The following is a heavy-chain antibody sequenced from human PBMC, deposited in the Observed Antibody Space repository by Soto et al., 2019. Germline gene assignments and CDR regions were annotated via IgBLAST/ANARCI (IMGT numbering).Heavy chain of an antibody. V-gene: IGHV3-23*01. D-gene: IGHD2-2*01. Sequence: GGSLRLSCAASGFTFSSYAMSWVRQAPGKGLEWVSALSGSGGSTYYADSVKGRFTISGDNAKNSLYLQMNSLRAEDTAVYYCASRRDIVVVPAAIFDYWGQGTLVTVSS. CDR3: ASRRDIVVVPAAIFDY. J-gene: IGHJ4*02. CDR1: GFTFSSYA. CDR2: LSGSGGST.